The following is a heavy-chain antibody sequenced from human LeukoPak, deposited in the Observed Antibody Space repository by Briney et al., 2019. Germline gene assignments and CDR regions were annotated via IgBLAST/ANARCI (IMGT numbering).Heavy chain of an antibody. CDR1: GFTLSNYG. D-gene: IGHD3-10*01. J-gene: IGHJ4*02. V-gene: IGHV3-23*01. CDR2: ISGSGGST. CDR3: AKRGVVIRVVLVGFHKEAYYFDS. Sequence: GGSLRLSCAVSGFTLSNYGMSWVRQAPGKGLEWVAGISGSGGSTNYADSVKGRFTISRDNPKNTLYLQMNSLRAEDTAVYFCAKRGVVIRVVLVGFHKEAYYFDSWGQRALVTVSS.